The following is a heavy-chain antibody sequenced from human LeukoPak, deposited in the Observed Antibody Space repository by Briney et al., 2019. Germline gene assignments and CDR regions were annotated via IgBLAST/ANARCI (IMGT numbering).Heavy chain of an antibody. CDR1: GGSISSGGYY. Sequence: SETLSLTCTVSGGSISSGGYYWSWIRQQRGKGLEWLGYISYSGSTYYNPSLKSLLTISVDTSKNQFSLRLSSVTAADTAVYYCARDRSDSSGFYALTYWGQGSLVTVSS. D-gene: IGHD3-22*01. CDR2: ISYSGST. V-gene: IGHV4-31*01. J-gene: IGHJ4*02. CDR3: ARDRSDSSGFYALTY.